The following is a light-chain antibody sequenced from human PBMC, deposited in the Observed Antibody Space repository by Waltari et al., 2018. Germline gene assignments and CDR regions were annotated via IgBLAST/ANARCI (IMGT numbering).Light chain of an antibody. CDR3: QQSYTNPWT. J-gene: IGKJ1*01. Sequence: DIQMTQSPSSLSASVGDRVTITCRASQTISPDLNWYQQKPGKAPNLLIYAASTLQSGVSSRFTGSGSGTDFTLTISSLQPEDFATYYCQQSYTNPWTFGQGTKVEIK. CDR2: AAS. V-gene: IGKV1-39*01. CDR1: QTISPD.